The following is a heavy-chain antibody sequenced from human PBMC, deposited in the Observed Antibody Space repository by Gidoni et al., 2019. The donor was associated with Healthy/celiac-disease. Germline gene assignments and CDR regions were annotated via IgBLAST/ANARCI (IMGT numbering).Heavy chain of an antibody. CDR3: ARLYEGLYSSGRDLYYFDY. J-gene: IGHJ4*02. D-gene: IGHD6-19*01. V-gene: IGHV5-51*01. CDR1: GYSFTSYW. Sequence: EVQLVQSGAEVKKPGESLRISCKGSGYSFTSYWIGWVRQMPGKGLEWMGIIYPGDSDTRYSPSFQGQVTISADKSISTAYLQWSSLKASDTAMYYCARLYEGLYSSGRDLYYFDYWGQGTLVTVSS. CDR2: IYPGDSDT.